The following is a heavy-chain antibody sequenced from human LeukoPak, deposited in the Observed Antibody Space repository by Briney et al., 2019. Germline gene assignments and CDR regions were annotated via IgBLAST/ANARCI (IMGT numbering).Heavy chain of an antibody. J-gene: IGHJ4*02. D-gene: IGHD6-6*01. CDR1: GFTFSSYA. V-gene: IGHV3-23*01. Sequence: GGSLRLSCAASGFTFSSYAMSWVRQAPGKGLEWVSAISGSGGGTYYADSVKGRFTISRDNSKNTLYLQMNSLRAEDTAVYYCAKDDGYSSSPTSFWGQGTLVTVSS. CDR3: AKDDGYSSSPTSF. CDR2: ISGSGGGT.